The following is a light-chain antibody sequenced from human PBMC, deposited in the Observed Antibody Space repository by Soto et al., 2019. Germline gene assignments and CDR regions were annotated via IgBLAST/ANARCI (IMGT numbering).Light chain of an antibody. CDR3: QQYDSYLST. Sequence: DIQMTQSPSTLSASIGDRVTITCRASQSISSWSAWYQQKPGKAPKLLIYKASSLESGVPSRFSGSGSGTEFTLTISSLQPDDFATHYCQQYDSYLSTFGQGTRLEIK. CDR1: QSISSW. J-gene: IGKJ5*01. V-gene: IGKV1-5*03. CDR2: KAS.